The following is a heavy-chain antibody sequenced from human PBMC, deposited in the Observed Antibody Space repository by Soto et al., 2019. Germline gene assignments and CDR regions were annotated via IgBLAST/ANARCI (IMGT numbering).Heavy chain of an antibody. CDR3: ARGGSSSWSRFDP. V-gene: IGHV4-31*03. J-gene: IGHJ5*02. CDR2: IYYSGST. D-gene: IGHD6-13*01. CDR1: GGSISSGGYY. Sequence: QVQLQESGPGLVKPSQTLSLTCTVSGGSISSGGYYWSWIRQHPGKGLEWIGYIYYSGSTYYNPSLMSRVTISVDTSKYQFSLKLSSVTAADTAVYYCARGGSSSWSRFDPWGQGTLVTVSS.